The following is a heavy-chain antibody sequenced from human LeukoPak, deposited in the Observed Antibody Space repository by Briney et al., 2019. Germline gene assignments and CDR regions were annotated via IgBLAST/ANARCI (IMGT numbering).Heavy chain of an antibody. CDR1: GFTFTSDA. V-gene: IGHV3-53*01. CDR2: IYSGGST. CDR3: ARARTEWELLIGFDY. J-gene: IGHJ4*02. D-gene: IGHD1-26*01. Sequence: PGGSLRLPCVASGFTFTSDAMNWVRQAPGKGLEWVLVIYSGGSTYYADSVKGRFTISRDDSKNTLYLQMNSLRAEDTAVYYCARARTEWELLIGFDYWGQGTLVTVSS.